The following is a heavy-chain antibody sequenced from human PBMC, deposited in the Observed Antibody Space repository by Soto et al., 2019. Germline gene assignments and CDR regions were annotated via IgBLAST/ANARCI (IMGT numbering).Heavy chain of an antibody. Sequence: GESLKISCKSSGYNFVNYWIGWVRQMPGKGLEWMGIMYPANSDTRYSPSFQGQVTISADKSISTAYLQWSSLKASDTAMYYCARLGDTYYFDYWGQGTLVTVSS. D-gene: IGHD5-18*01. J-gene: IGHJ4*02. V-gene: IGHV5-51*01. CDR3: ARLGDTYYFDY. CDR2: MYPANSDT. CDR1: GYNFVNYW.